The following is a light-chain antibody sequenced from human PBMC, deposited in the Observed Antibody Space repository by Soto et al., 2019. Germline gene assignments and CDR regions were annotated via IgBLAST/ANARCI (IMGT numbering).Light chain of an antibody. CDR2: DAS. CDR1: QSVNSN. V-gene: IGKV3-15*01. J-gene: IGKJ2*01. CDR3: HQYNNWPPMYT. Sequence: ETVMTQSPATLSVSPGERATLSCRASQSVNSNLAWYQQKPGQAPRLLIYDASTRATGIPARFSGSGSGTEFTLTISSLQSEDFAVYYCHQYNNWPPMYTFGQGTKLEIK.